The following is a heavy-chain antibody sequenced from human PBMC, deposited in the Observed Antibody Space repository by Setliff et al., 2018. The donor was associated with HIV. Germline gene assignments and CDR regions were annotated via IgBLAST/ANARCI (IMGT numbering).Heavy chain of an antibody. CDR2: ISWNSGSI. D-gene: IGHD5-18*01. CDR1: GFTFSSYS. J-gene: IGHJ5*02. CDR3: AKSPNRYSPLDWFDP. V-gene: IGHV3-9*01. Sequence: SLKISCAASGFTFSSYSMNWVRQAPGKGLEWVSGISWNSGSIGYADSVKGRFTISRDNAKNSLYLQMNSLRSEDTALYYCAKSPNRYSPLDWFDPWGQGTLVTVSS.